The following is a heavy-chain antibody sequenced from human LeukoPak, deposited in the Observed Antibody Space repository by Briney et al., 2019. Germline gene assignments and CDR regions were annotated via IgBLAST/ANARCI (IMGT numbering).Heavy chain of an antibody. D-gene: IGHD3-9*01. CDR3: ARDHKRREYYDILTGLGG. V-gene: IGHV1-2*02. Sequence: ASVKVSCKASGYTFTGYYMHWVRQAPGQGLEWMGWINPNSGGTNYAQKFQGRVTMTRDTSISTAYMELSRLRSDDTAVYYCARDHKRREYYDILTGLGGWGQGTLVTVSS. J-gene: IGHJ4*02. CDR2: INPNSGGT. CDR1: GYTFTGYY.